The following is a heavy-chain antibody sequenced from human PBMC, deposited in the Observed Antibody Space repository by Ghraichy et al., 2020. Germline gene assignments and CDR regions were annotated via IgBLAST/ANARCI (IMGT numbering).Heavy chain of an antibody. CDR1: AVTFSDNY. J-gene: IGHJ5*02. CDR3: ASEFLYGGSWFDP. CDR2: ISNSGHVI. Sequence: GGSLRLSCEGSAVTFSDNYMSWIRQAPGKGLEWISYISNSGHVIQYADSVKGRFTISRDNAKKSLYLQMNSLRAEDTAVYYCASEFLYGGSWFDPWGQGTLVTVSS. V-gene: IGHV3-11*01. D-gene: IGHD3-16*01.